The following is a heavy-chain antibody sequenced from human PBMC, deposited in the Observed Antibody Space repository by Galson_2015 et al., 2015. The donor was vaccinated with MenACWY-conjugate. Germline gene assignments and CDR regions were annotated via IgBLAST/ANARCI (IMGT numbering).Heavy chain of an antibody. Sequence: SETLSLTCAVSGGSTHNAGYFWGWIRQPPGEGLEWIGSIYYGGNTNYNPSLKSRVTLTVDTSKTQFSLKLTSVTAADTAMYYCARVRNYFVSGSYSFDYWGRGILVTVS. CDR1: GGSTHNAGYF. V-gene: IGHV4-39*07. CDR3: ARVRNYFVSGSYSFDY. J-gene: IGHJ4*02. D-gene: IGHD3-10*01. CDR2: IYYGGNT.